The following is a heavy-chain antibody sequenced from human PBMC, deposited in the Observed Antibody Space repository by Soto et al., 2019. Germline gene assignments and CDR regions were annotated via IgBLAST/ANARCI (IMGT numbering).Heavy chain of an antibody. CDR1: GGSISSSSYY. V-gene: IGHV4-39*01. Sequence: QLQLQESGPGLVKPSETLSLTCTVSGGSISSSSYYWGWIRQPPGKGLEWIGSIYYSGSTYYNPSLKSRVTISVDTSKNQFSLKLSSVTAADTAVYYCASTSSPYYYYGMDVWGQGTTVTVSS. J-gene: IGHJ6*02. CDR3: ASTSSPYYYYGMDV. CDR2: IYYSGST.